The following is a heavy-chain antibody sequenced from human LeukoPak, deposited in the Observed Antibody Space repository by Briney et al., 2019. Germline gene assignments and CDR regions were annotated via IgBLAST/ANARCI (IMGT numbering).Heavy chain of an antibody. CDR2: IKQDGSQK. V-gene: IGHV3-7*01. D-gene: IGHD3-22*01. Sequence: GGSLRLSCAASGFTFSSFGMNWVRQAPGKGREWVANIKQDGSQKHYVDSVKGRFTISRDNAKNSLFLQMNSLRPEDTAVYYCATPRYFDSSGPYAFDIWGQGTMVTVAS. J-gene: IGHJ3*02. CDR3: ATPRYFDSSGPYAFDI. CDR1: GFTFSSFG.